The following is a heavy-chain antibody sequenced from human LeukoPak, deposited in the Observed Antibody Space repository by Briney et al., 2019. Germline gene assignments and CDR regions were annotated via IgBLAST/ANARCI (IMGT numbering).Heavy chain of an antibody. V-gene: IGHV3-30-3*01. CDR1: GFTFSSYA. D-gene: IGHD3-10*01. CDR2: ISYDGSNK. Sequence: GRSLRLSCAASGFTFSSYAMHWVRQAPGKGLEGVAVISYDGSNKYYADSVKGRFTISRDNSKNTLYLQMNSLRAEDTAVYYCARDGGYGSGSYYPYYFDYWGQGTLVTVSS. J-gene: IGHJ4*02. CDR3: ARDGGYGSGSYYPYYFDY.